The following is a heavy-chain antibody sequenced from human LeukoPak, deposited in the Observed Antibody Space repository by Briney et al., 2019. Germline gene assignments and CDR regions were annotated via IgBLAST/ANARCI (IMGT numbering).Heavy chain of an antibody. Sequence: ASVKVSCKASGYTFINYGITWVRQAPGQGLDWMGWISTYTGDTNYAQKLQGRVTMTTDTSTNTAYMELKSLRSDDTAVYYCARGGSSNWFDPWGQGTLVTVSS. D-gene: IGHD6-13*01. CDR1: GYTFINYG. CDR3: ARGGSSNWFDP. V-gene: IGHV1-18*01. CDR2: ISTYTGDT. J-gene: IGHJ5*02.